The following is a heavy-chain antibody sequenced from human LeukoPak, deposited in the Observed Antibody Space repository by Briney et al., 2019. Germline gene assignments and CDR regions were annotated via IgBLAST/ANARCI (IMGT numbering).Heavy chain of an antibody. D-gene: IGHD2-2*01. CDR3: ARTYCSSTSCSFDY. V-gene: IGHV3-23*01. CDR1: GFTFSSYV. CDR2: SSGSGGST. Sequence: GGSLRLSCAASGFTFSSYVMHWVRQAPGKGLEWVSASSGSGGSTYYADSVKGRFTISRDNSKNTLYLQMNSLRAEDTAVYYCARTYCSSTSCSFDYWGQGTLVTVSS. J-gene: IGHJ4*02.